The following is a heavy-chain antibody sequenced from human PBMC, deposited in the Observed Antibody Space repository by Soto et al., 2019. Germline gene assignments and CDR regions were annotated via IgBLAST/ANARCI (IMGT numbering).Heavy chain of an antibody. CDR3: ARAYSGRLPRRADYYYAMDV. CDR2: LGAADDP. J-gene: IGHJ6*02. D-gene: IGHD2-15*01. CDR1: AFTLSAYD. V-gene: IGHV3-13*05. Sequence: LRLSCAASAFTLSAYDMHWVRQPNGRGLEWVSALGAADDPYYLGSVKGRFTISRENAKNSLYLQMNNLRAGDTAVYYCARAYSGRLPRRADYYYAMDVWGQGTTVTVSS.